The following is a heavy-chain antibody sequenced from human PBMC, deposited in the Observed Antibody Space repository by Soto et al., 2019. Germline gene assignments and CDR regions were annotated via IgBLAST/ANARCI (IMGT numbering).Heavy chain of an antibody. CDR1: GGSISSGGYY. CDR2: IYYSGST. Sequence: QVQLQESGPGLVKPSQTLSLTCTVSGGSISSGGYYWSWIRPHPGKGLEWIGYIYYSGSTYYNPSLKSRVTISVDTSKNQFSLKLSSVTAADTTVYYCASGIKRMTRGFDYWGQGTLVTVSS. J-gene: IGHJ4*02. D-gene: IGHD3-10*01. V-gene: IGHV4-31*03. CDR3: ASGIKRMTRGFDY.